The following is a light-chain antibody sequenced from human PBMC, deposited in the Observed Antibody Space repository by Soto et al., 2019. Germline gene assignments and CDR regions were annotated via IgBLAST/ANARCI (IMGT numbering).Light chain of an antibody. J-gene: IGKJ5*01. Sequence: DIKMTQSASSLSASIGARVPITCQASQDIRNSLNWYQQKPGKAPRIMIYDASNLETGVPSRFSGSGSGTACIFTISSLQPEDIATYYCQHCDSLPFTLCQGTRLEIK. V-gene: IGKV1-33*01. CDR1: QDIRNS. CDR2: DAS. CDR3: QHCDSLPFT.